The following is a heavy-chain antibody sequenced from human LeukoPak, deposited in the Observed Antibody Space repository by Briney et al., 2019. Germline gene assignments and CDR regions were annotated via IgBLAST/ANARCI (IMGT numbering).Heavy chain of an antibody. D-gene: IGHD3-10*01. Sequence: PSETLSLTCAVYGGSFSGYYWSWIRQPPGKGLEWIGEINHSGSTNYNPSLKSRVTMSVDTSKNQFSLKLSSVTAADTAVYYCARDQANGSGSYYIYYYYYMDVWGKGTTVTVSS. J-gene: IGHJ6*03. CDR3: ARDQANGSGSYYIYYYYYMDV. V-gene: IGHV4-34*01. CDR2: INHSGST. CDR1: GGSFSGYY.